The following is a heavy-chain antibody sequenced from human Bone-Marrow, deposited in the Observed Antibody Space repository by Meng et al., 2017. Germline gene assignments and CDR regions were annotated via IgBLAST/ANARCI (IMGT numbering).Heavy chain of an antibody. CDR3: ARDRGTIFGVVIIDGDYYYGMDV. Sequence: SSVQVSCQASGGTFSSYTISWVRQAPGQGLEWMGRIIPILGTANYAQKFQGRVTITADESTSTAYMELSSLRSEDTAVYYCARDRGTIFGVVIIDGDYYYGMDVWGQGTTVTVSS. J-gene: IGHJ6*02. V-gene: IGHV1-69*08. D-gene: IGHD3-3*01. CDR2: IIPILGTA. CDR1: GGTFSSYT.